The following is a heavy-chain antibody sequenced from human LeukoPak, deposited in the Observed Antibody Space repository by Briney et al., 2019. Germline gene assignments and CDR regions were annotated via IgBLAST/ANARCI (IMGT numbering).Heavy chain of an antibody. CDR2: IYYSGTT. Sequence: SETLSLTCTVSGGSISTTSCYWDWVRQPPGKGLEWIGSIYYSGTTYYNPSLTSRLTLSVDTSKNQFSLKLTSVTAADTAIYYCARHLRRESLTSSHFDYWGQGTLVTVSS. J-gene: IGHJ4*02. CDR1: GGSISTTSCY. CDR3: ARHLRRESLTSSHFDY. V-gene: IGHV4-39*01. D-gene: IGHD3-9*01.